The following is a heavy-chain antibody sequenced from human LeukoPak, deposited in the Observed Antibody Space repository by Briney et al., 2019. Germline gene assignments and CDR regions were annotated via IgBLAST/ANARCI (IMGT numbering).Heavy chain of an antibody. D-gene: IGHD2-2*01. J-gene: IGHJ5*02. Sequence: PGASLRLSCAASGFTFSSYAMSWVRQAPGKGLEWVSAISGSGGSTYYAESVKGRFTISRDNSKNTLYLKMNRLRDEDTAVYYCAKDLGLGYCSSTSCPNWFDPWGQGTLVTVSS. CDR2: ISGSGGST. V-gene: IGHV3-23*01. CDR3: AKDLGLGYCSSTSCPNWFDP. CDR1: GFTFSSYA.